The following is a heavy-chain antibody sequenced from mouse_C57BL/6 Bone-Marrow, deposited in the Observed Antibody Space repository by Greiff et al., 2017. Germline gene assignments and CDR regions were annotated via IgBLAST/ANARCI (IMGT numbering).Heavy chain of an antibody. Sequence: VQLKQSGAELVRPGASVKLSCTASGFNIKDDYMHWVKQRPEQGLEWIGWIDPENGDTKYASKVQGKATITADTSSNTAYLQLSSLTSEDTAVYYCTKLGNWGQGTSVTVAS. D-gene: IGHD3-3*01. CDR2: IDPENGDT. CDR3: TKLGN. J-gene: IGHJ4*01. CDR1: GFNIKDDY. V-gene: IGHV14-4*01.